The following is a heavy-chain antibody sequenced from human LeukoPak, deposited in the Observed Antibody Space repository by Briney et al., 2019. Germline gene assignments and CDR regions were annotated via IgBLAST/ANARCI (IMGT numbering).Heavy chain of an antibody. Sequence: GGSLRLSCAASGFTFSSYSMNWVRQAPGKGLEWVSSISSSSSYIYYADSVKGRFTISRDNAKNSLYLQMNSLRAEDTAVYYCARFVVRDGHNYGDYWGQGTLVTVSS. CDR3: ARFVVRDGHNYGDY. D-gene: IGHD5-24*01. J-gene: IGHJ4*02. CDR2: ISSSSSYI. V-gene: IGHV3-21*01. CDR1: GFTFSSYS.